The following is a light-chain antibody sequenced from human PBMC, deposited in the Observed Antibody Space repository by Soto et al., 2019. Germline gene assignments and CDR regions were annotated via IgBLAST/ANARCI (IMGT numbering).Light chain of an antibody. Sequence: QSVLTQPASVSGSPGQSITISCTGTSSDIGGYKHVSWYQQHPGKAPKLMIYEVSNRPSGVSNRFSGSKSGNTASLTISGLQAGDEADYYCSSYTTSSTQVFGTGTKLTVL. CDR1: SSDIGGYKH. V-gene: IGLV2-14*01. J-gene: IGLJ1*01. CDR3: SSYTTSSTQV. CDR2: EVS.